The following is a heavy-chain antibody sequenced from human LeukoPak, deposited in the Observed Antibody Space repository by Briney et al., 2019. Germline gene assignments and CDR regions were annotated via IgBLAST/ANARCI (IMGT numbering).Heavy chain of an antibody. V-gene: IGHV3-13*01. D-gene: IGHD3-16*01. J-gene: IGHJ4*02. CDR2: IASTGDT. Sequence: GGSLRLSCAASGYTFSTYDMHWVRHATGKGLEWVSSIASTGDTYYAGSVKGRFTISRGNAKNSLYLQMNSLRAGDTAVYYCVRGGEIGFDYWGQGTLVTVSS. CDR1: GYTFSTYD. CDR3: VRGGEIGFDY.